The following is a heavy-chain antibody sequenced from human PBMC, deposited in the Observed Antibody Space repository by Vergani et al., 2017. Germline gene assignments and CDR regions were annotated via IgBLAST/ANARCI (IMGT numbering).Heavy chain of an antibody. Sequence: EVQLLESGGGLVQPGGSLRLSCAASGFTFSSYAMSWVRQAPGKGLEWVSAISGSGGSTYYADSVKGRFTISRDNSKNTLYLQMNSLRAEDTAVYYCAKDKWTPSLFVAVAGTILWDYWGQGTLVTVSS. CDR1: GFTFSSYA. D-gene: IGHD6-19*01. V-gene: IGHV3-23*01. CDR2: ISGSGGST. CDR3: AKDKWTPSLFVAVAGTILWDY. J-gene: IGHJ4*02.